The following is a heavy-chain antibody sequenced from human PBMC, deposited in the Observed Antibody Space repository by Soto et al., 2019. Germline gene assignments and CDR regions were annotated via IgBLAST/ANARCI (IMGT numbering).Heavy chain of an antibody. CDR2: INHSGST. J-gene: IGHJ6*02. D-gene: IGHD1-26*01. CDR3: ARWTILGATGMDV. Sequence: PSETLSLTCAVYGGSFSGYYWSWIRQPPGKGLEWIGEINHSGSTNYNPSLKSRVTISVDTSKNQFSLKLSSVTAADTAVYYCARWTILGATGMDVWGQGXTVTVYS. CDR1: GGSFSGYY. V-gene: IGHV4-34*01.